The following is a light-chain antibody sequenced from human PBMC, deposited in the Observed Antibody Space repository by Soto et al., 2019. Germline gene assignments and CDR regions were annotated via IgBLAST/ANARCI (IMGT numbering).Light chain of an antibody. V-gene: IGKV3-11*01. CDR2: DAS. CDR1: QSVNRY. J-gene: IGKJ5*01. CDR3: QQRINWPVT. Sequence: EIVLTQSPATLSLSPGERATLSCGASQSVNRYLAWYQRKPGQAPRLLIYDASIRATGIPDRFSGSGSGTDFTLTISSLEPEDFALSYCQQRINWPVTFGQGTRLEFK.